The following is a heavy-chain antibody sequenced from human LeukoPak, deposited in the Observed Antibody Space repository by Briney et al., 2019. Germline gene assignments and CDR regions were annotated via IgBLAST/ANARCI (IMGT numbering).Heavy chain of an antibody. CDR2: IDHSGST. CDR1: GYSLRSGYF. Sequence: TSETLSLTCTVSGYSLRSGYFWGWIRQPPGKGLEWIGSIDHSGSTYYNPSLKTRVTISVDTSNNQFSLKLSSVTAADTAVYFCARDVQYYYDGNNWFDPWGQGTLVTVSS. D-gene: IGHD3-22*01. J-gene: IGHJ5*02. CDR3: ARDVQYYYDGNNWFDP. V-gene: IGHV4-38-2*02.